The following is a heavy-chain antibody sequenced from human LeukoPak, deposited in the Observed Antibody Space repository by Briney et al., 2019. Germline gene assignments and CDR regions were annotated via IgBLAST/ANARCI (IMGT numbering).Heavy chain of an antibody. CDR3: ARIPDCSGGSCALKYYYMDV. CDR2: IYPGDSDT. V-gene: IGHV5-51*01. Sequence: GESLKISCKGSGYSFTSYWIGWVRQMPGKGLEWMGTIYPGDSDTRYSPSFQGQVTISADKSFSTAYLQWSSLKASDTAMYYCARIPDCSGGSCALKYYYMDVWGKGTTVTVSS. J-gene: IGHJ6*03. D-gene: IGHD2-15*01. CDR1: GYSFTSYW.